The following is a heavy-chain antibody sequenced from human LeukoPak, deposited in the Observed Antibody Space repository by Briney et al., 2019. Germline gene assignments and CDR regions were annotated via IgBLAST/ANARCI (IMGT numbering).Heavy chain of an antibody. CDR1: GFTFSSYS. V-gene: IGHV3-21*01. D-gene: IGHD2-2*01. J-gene: IGHJ4*02. Sequence: GGSLRLSCAASGFTFSSYSMNWVRQAPGKGLEGVSSISSSSSYIYYADSVKGRFTISRDNAKNSLYLQMNSLRAEDTAVYYCARQYCSSTSCPPDYWGQGTLVTVSS. CDR2: ISSSSSYI. CDR3: ARQYCSSTSCPPDY.